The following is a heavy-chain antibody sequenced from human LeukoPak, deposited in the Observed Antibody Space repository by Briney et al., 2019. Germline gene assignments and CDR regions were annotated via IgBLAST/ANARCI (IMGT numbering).Heavy chain of an antibody. V-gene: IGHV3-23*01. CDR1: GFTFSSYA. Sequence: GGSLRLSCAASGFTFSSYAMSWVRQAPGEGLEWVSAISGSGGSTYYADSVKGRFTISRDNSKNTLYLQMNSLRAEDTAVYYCAKDAPVNIVVVPAANSWGQGTLVTVSS. J-gene: IGHJ4*02. D-gene: IGHD2-2*01. CDR2: ISGSGGST. CDR3: AKDAPVNIVVVPAANS.